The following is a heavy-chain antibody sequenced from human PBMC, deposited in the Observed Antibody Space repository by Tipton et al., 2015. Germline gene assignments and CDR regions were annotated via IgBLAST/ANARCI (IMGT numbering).Heavy chain of an antibody. CDR2: IYYSGST. CDR3: AKTHGAYDWYLDH. V-gene: IGHV4-39*07. J-gene: IGHJ4*02. D-gene: IGHD5-12*01. CDR1: GGSISSSNYY. Sequence: TLSLTCTVSGGSISSSNYYWGWIRQPPGKGLEWIGSIYYSGSTYYNPSLKSRVTISVDTSKNQFSLNLRSVTAADTAVYFCAKTHGAYDWYLDHWGQGTLVTVSS.